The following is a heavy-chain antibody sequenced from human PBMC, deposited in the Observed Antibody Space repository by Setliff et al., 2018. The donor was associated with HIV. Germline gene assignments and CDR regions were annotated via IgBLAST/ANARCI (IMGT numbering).Heavy chain of an antibody. J-gene: IGHJ6*03. D-gene: IGHD3-3*02. CDR2: INSDGSST. Sequence: PGGSLRLSCAASGFTFSSYWMHWVRQAPGKGLVWVSRINSDGSSTSYADSVTGRFTISRDNARNTVYLQLNSLRVEDTAVYYCAKQLSPHFYYYMDVWGNGTTVTVSS. CDR3: AKQLSPHFYYYMDV. CDR1: GFTFSSYW. V-gene: IGHV3-74*01.